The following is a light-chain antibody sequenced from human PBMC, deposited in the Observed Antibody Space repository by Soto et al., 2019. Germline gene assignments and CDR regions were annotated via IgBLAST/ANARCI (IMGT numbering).Light chain of an antibody. CDR3: QQYGSSPTT. CDR1: QSVFNNH. CDR2: GAS. V-gene: IGKV3-20*01. J-gene: IGKJ1*01. Sequence: EIVLTQSPGTLSLSPGERATLSCRASQSVFNNHIGWYQQKPGQAPRRLIFGASSRATGIPDRFSGSGSGTDFTLTISRLEPEDFAVYYCQQYGSSPTTFGQGTKVEIK.